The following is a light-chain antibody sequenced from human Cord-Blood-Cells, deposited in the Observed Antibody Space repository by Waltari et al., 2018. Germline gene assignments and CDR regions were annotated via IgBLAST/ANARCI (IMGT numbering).Light chain of an antibody. Sequence: QTVVTQESSLSVSSCGTVTRTCGLSSGSVSTRYYPSRYQQTPGQAPRTIHYSTNTRPSGVPDRFSSSILGNKAALTIPGAQADDESDYYCVLYMGSGSWVFGGGTKLTVL. CDR3: VLYMGSGSWV. CDR2: STN. CDR1: SGSVSTRYY. J-gene: IGLJ3*02. V-gene: IGLV8-61*01.